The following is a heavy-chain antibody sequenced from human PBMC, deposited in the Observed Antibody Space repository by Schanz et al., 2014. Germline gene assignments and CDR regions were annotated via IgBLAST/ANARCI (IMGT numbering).Heavy chain of an antibody. Sequence: EVQLVESGGGVVRPGGSLRLSCAASGFGFDDYAMSWVRQAPGKGLEWVSGINWNGGSTGYADSVKGRFTISRDNAKNSLYLQMNSLRPEDTTVYYCTRPIYTGGWYCAMDVWGQGTTVTVSS. J-gene: IGHJ6*02. CDR1: GFGFDDYA. V-gene: IGHV3-20*04. D-gene: IGHD6-19*01. CDR2: INWNGGST. CDR3: TRPIYTGGWYCAMDV.